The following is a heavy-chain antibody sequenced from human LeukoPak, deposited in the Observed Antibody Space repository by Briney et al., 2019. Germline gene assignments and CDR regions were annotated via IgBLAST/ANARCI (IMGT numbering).Heavy chain of an antibody. V-gene: IGHV4-61*03. CDR3: ARDRMQQRNFDY. CDR1: GDSVSSGGYY. CDR2: IYHNGNT. D-gene: IGHD6-13*01. J-gene: IGHJ4*02. Sequence: SETLSLTCTVSGDSVSSGGYYWSWIRQPPGKGLEWIGYIYHNGNTNYNPSLETRVTISVDTSKNHFSLKLSSVTAADTAVYYCARDRMQQRNFDYWGQGTLVTVSS.